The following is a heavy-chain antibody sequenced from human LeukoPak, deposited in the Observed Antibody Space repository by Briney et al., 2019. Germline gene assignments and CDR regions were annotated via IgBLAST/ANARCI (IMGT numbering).Heavy chain of an antibody. Sequence: GGSLRLSCAASGFTFSSYNMDWVRQSPGKGLEWVSTILSTSGYMYYADSVKDRFTVSRDNARNSLYLQMNSLRAEDTAVYYCARHYSVGYYALDAFDLWGQGTMVTVSS. CDR2: ILSTSGYM. V-gene: IGHV3-21*06. CDR1: GFTFSSYN. D-gene: IGHD3-22*01. J-gene: IGHJ3*01. CDR3: ARHYSVGYYALDAFDL.